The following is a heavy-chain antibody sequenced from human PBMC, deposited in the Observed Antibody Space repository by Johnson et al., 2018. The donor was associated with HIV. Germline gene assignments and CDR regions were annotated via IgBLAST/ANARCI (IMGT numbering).Heavy chain of an antibody. Sequence: QVQLVESGGGVVQPGRSLRLSCAASGLAFSRYGMHWVRQAPGKGLEWVAVIWYDGSNKYYADSVKGRFTISRDNSRNTVYLQMNSLRAEDTAVYYCARGRGDYGLAFDIWGQGTMVTVSS. CDR1: GLAFSRYG. D-gene: IGHD4-17*01. CDR2: IWYDGSNK. J-gene: IGHJ3*02. CDR3: ARGRGDYGLAFDI. V-gene: IGHV3-33*01.